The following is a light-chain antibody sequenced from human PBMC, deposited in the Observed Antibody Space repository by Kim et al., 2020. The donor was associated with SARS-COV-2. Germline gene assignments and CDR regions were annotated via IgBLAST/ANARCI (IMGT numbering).Light chain of an antibody. CDR2: SNN. CDR1: SSDIGTNT. Sequence: QRCTLSCSGRSSDIGTNTVNWYQQLPGTAPKLLISSNNQRPSGVPDRFSGSKSGTSASLAISGLQSEDEADYYCATWDDSVSGYVFGAGTKVTVL. J-gene: IGLJ1*01. V-gene: IGLV1-44*01. CDR3: ATWDDSVSGYV.